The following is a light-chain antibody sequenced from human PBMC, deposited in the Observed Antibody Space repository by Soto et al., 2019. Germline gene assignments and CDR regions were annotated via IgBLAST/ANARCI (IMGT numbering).Light chain of an antibody. J-gene: IGKJ5*01. CDR2: EVN. Sequence: DIVMTETPLSLSVTPGQPASISCKSSQSLLHSDGKTYLYWYMQKPGQSPQLXIYEVNIRFSGVPDRFSGGGSGTDFTLKISRVKAEDVGLYYCMQSMQLPITFGQGTRLEIK. CDR3: MQSMQLPIT. CDR1: QSLLHSDGKTY. V-gene: IGKV2D-29*02.